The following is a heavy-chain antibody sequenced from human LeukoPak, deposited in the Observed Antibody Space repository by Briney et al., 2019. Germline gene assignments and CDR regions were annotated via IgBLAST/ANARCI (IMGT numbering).Heavy chain of an antibody. J-gene: IGHJ4*02. D-gene: IGHD3-10*01. Sequence: GGSLRLSCAASGFTVSSNYMTWVRQAPGEGLEWVAVISYDGSNKYYADSVKGRFTISRDNSKNTLYLQMNSLRAEDTAVYYCAKVGSPGYWGQGTLVTVSS. CDR1: GFTVSSNY. V-gene: IGHV3-30*18. CDR2: ISYDGSNK. CDR3: AKVGSPGY.